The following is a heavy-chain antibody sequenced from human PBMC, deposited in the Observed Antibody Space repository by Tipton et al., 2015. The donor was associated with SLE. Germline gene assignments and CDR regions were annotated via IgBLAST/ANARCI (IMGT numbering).Heavy chain of an antibody. CDR2: IIPILGIA. CDR1: GGTFSSYT. D-gene: IGHD6-19*01. V-gene: IGHV1-69*09. CDR3: AKVVAGLSVDY. Sequence: QLVQSGAEVKKPGASVKVSCKASGGTFSSYTISWVRQAPGQGLEWMGRIIPILGIANYAQKFQGRVTITADKSNNTVYMELSSLRSEDTAVYYCAKVVAGLSVDYWGQGTLVTVSS. J-gene: IGHJ4*02.